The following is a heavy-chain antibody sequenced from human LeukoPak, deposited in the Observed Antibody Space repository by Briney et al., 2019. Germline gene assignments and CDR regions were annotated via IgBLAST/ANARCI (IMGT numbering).Heavy chain of an antibody. V-gene: IGHV1-69*06. D-gene: IGHD2-15*01. CDR1: GGTFSSYA. Sequence: SVKVSCKASGGTFSSYAISWVRQAPGQGLEWMGGIIPIFGTANYAQKFQGRVTITADKSTGTAYMELSSLRSEDTAVYYCARDRPIYCSGGSCYLFDYWGQGTLVTVSS. CDR3: ARDRPIYCSGGSCYLFDY. J-gene: IGHJ4*02. CDR2: IIPIFGTA.